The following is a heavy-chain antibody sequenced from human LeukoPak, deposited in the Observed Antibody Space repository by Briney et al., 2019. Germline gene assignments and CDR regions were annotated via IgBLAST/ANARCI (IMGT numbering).Heavy chain of an antibody. CDR2: FDPEDGET. Sequence: GASVKVSCKVSGYTLTELSMHWVRQAPGKGLEWVGGFDPEDGETIYAQKFQGRVTMTEDTSTDTAYMELSSLRSEDTAVYYCATSDQTGDAFDIWGQGTMVTVSS. CDR1: GYTLTELS. CDR3: ATSDQTGDAFDI. D-gene: IGHD7-27*01. J-gene: IGHJ3*02. V-gene: IGHV1-24*01.